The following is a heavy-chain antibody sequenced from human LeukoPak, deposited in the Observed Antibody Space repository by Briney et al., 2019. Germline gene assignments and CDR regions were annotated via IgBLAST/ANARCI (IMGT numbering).Heavy chain of an antibody. CDR1: GFAFSSYA. Sequence: GGSLRLSCAASGFAFSSYAMSWVRQAPGKGLEWVSPITGDGTSTYHADSVKGRFTISRDNSKNTLYLQMNSLRAEDTAVYYCAKGALGYCSGASCYSFDYWGQGTLVTVSS. D-gene: IGHD2-15*01. CDR3: AKGALGYCSGASCYSFDY. J-gene: IGHJ4*02. V-gene: IGHV3-23*01. CDR2: ITGDGTST.